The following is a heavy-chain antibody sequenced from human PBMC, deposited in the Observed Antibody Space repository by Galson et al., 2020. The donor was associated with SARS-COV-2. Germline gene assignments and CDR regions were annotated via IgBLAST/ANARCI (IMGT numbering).Heavy chain of an antibody. J-gene: IGHJ6*02. Sequence: TGGSLRLSCAASGFTFRNYSMNWVRQAPGKGLEWVSSISTSSSYIYYADSVKGRFTISRDNAKNSLYLQMNSLRAEDTAVYYCARNTAYETGGGPCYYYFGMDVWGQGTTVTVSS. CDR2: ISTSSSYI. D-gene: IGHD5-12*01. CDR1: GFTFRNYS. CDR3: ARNTAYETGGGPCYYYFGMDV. V-gene: IGHV3-21*01.